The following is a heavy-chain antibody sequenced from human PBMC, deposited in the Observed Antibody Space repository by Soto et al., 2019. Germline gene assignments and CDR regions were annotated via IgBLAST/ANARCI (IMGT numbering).Heavy chain of an antibody. CDR3: VRGGSNYAS. CDR1: GFTFSDSW. J-gene: IGHJ5*02. D-gene: IGHD4-4*01. V-gene: IGHV3-7*01. Sequence: EVQLVESGGGLVQPGGSLRLSCTASGFTFSDSWMTWVRQAPGKGLEWVARIKQDESETKYADSVKGRFSISRDNAKNSMYLQMDSLRGEDTAVYYCVRGGSNYASWGQGTLVTVSS. CDR2: IKQDESET.